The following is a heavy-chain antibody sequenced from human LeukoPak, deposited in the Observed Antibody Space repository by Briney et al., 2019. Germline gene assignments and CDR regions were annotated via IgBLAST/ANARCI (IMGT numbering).Heavy chain of an antibody. CDR1: GFTFSSYA. V-gene: IGHV3-23*01. J-gene: IGHJ4*02. Sequence: GGSLRLSCAAPGFTFSSYAMSWVRQAPGKGLERVSAISGSGGSTYYADSVKGRFTISRDNSKNTLYLQMNSLRAEDTAVYYCAKGVAAAGIFDYWGQGTLVTVSS. CDR3: AKGVAAAGIFDY. D-gene: IGHD6-13*01. CDR2: ISGSGGST.